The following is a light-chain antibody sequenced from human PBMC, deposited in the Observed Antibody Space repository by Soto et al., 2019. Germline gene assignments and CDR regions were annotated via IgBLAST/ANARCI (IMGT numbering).Light chain of an antibody. Sequence: DIVMTQSPDSLAVSLGERATINCKSSQSVLYSSNNKNYLAWYQQKPGQPPKLLIYWASTRESGVLDRFSGSGSGTDFTLTISSLQAEDVAVYYCQQYYSTPRGTFGQGTKVEIK. CDR3: QQYYSTPRGT. J-gene: IGKJ1*01. CDR2: WAS. CDR1: QSVLYSSNNKNY. V-gene: IGKV4-1*01.